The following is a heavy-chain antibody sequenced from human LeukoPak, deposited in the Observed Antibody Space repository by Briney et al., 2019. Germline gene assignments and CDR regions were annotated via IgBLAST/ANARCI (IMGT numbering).Heavy chain of an antibody. J-gene: IGHJ4*02. D-gene: IGHD5-18*01. Sequence: SETLSLTCTVSGGSISSYYWSWIRQPPGKGLEWIGYIYYSGSTNYNPSLKSRVTISVDTSKDQFSLKLSSVTAADTAVYYCARESRGYSYGAYFDYWGQGTLVTVSS. CDR3: ARESRGYSYGAYFDY. CDR2: IYYSGST. CDR1: GGSISSYY. V-gene: IGHV4-59*01.